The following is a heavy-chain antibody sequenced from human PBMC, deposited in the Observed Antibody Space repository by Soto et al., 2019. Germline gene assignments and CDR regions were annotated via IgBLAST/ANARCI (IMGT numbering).Heavy chain of an antibody. Sequence: GGSLRLSCAASGFRFNTYWMTWVRQAPGKGLEWVANIKQDESEKYYVDSVKGRFTISRDNAKNSLYLHMNSLRAEDTAVYYCATSINSYGMDLWGQGTTVTVSS. J-gene: IGHJ6*02. CDR3: ATSINSYGMDL. V-gene: IGHV3-7*03. CDR1: GFRFNTYW. CDR2: IKQDESEK.